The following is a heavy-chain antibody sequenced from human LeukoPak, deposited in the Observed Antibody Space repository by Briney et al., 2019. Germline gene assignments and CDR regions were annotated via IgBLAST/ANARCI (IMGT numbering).Heavy chain of an antibody. Sequence: GGSLRLSCAASGFPFSNYAMSWVRQAPGKGLEWVANIKQDGSEKFYVDSVKGRFTISRDNAKNSLDLQINSLGAEDTAVYYCARGLDCRSTSCYLDNWGQGTLVTVSS. CDR2: IKQDGSEK. CDR3: ARGLDCRSTSCYLDN. J-gene: IGHJ4*02. V-gene: IGHV3-7*01. D-gene: IGHD2-2*01. CDR1: GFPFSNYA.